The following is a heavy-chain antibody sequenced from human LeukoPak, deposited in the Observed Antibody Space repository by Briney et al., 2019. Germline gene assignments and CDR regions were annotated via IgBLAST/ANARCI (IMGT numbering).Heavy chain of an antibody. CDR3: ARVKRTIFGVVGPYYFDY. D-gene: IGHD3-3*01. J-gene: IGHJ4*02. Sequence: ASVKVSCKASGGTFSSYAISWVRQAPGQGLEWMGGIIPIFGTANYAQKFQGRVTMTRDTSTSTVYMELSSLRSEDTAVYYCARVKRTIFGVVGPYYFDYWGQGTLVTVSS. CDR2: IIPIFGTA. V-gene: IGHV1-69*05. CDR1: GGTFSSYA.